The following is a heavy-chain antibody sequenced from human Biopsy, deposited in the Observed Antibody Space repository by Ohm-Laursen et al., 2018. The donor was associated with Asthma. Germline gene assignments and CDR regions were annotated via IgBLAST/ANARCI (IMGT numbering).Heavy chain of an antibody. Sequence: ASVRVFCKISGYSLNDLSLQWVRQAPGQGLACMGGHDHEEGGTVNARRFQGRVTMTEDTSTDTAYMELNSLSSDDTAVYYCASDFPKDYVRYNFQFWGEGTLVTVSS. CDR3: ASDFPKDYVRYNFQF. J-gene: IGHJ4*02. CDR1: GYSLNDLS. CDR2: HDHEEGGT. V-gene: IGHV1-24*01. D-gene: IGHD4-17*01.